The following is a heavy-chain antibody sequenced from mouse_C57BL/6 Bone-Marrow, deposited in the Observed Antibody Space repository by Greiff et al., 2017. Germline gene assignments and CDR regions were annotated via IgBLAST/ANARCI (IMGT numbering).Heavy chain of an antibody. CDR3: ASRVFDY. J-gene: IGHJ2*01. CDR2: IDPSDSYS. V-gene: IGHV1-50*01. Sequence: QVQLQQPGAELVQPGASVKLSCKASGYTFTSYWMQWVKQRPGQGLEWIGEIDPSDSYSNYNQNFKGQATLTVDTSSSTAYMQLSRLTSEDSAVYDCASRVFDYWGQGTTLTVSS. D-gene: IGHD3-1*01. CDR1: GYTFTSYW.